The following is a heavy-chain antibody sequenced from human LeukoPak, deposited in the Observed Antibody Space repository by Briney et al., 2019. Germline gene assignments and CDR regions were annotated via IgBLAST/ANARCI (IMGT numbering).Heavy chain of an antibody. CDR2: ISAYNGNT. CDR3: ARYYYGSGSYFHNPYYYYGMDV. D-gene: IGHD3-10*01. V-gene: IGHV1-18*01. Sequence: ASVKVSCKASGYTFTSYGISWVRQAPGQGLEWMGWISAYNGNTNYAQKFQGRVTITADESTSTAYMELSSLRSEDTAVYYCARYYYGSGSYFHNPYYYYGMDVWGQGTTVTVSS. CDR1: GYTFTSYG. J-gene: IGHJ6*02.